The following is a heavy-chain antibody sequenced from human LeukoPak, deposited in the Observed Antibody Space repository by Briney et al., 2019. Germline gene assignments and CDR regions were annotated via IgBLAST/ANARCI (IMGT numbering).Heavy chain of an antibody. Sequence: GGSLRLSCATSGFTFSSYVMSWVRQAPGKGLEWVSSISASDVSTYYADSVKGRFTFSRDNAKNSLHLQMNSLRAEDTAVYYCARRCGGDCSHAFDLWGQGTMVTVSS. V-gene: IGHV3-23*01. CDR1: GFTFSSYV. CDR3: ARRCGGDCSHAFDL. CDR2: ISASDVST. D-gene: IGHD2-21*02. J-gene: IGHJ3*01.